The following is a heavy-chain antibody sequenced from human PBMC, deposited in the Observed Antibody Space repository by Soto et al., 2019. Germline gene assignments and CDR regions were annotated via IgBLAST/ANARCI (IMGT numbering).Heavy chain of an antibody. CDR2: ISTDGTTT. CDR3: TRDRTTITLFGS. D-gene: IGHD1-1*01. V-gene: IGHV3-74*01. CDR1: GFTFNMYW. J-gene: IGHJ4*02. Sequence: EVQLVESGGGLVQPGGSLRLSCEASGFTFNMYWMHWVRQAPGKGLDWISRISTDGTTTGYADYVRGRLTVSRDNAKNTLYLQMNSLRVEDPAVYYCTRDRTTITLFGSWGQGDLVTVSS.